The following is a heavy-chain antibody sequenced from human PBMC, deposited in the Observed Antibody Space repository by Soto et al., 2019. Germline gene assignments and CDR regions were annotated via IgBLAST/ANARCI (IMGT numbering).Heavy chain of an antibody. V-gene: IGHV4-30-2*01. CDR2: IYHSGST. D-gene: IGHD3-22*01. CDR1: GGSISRGGYS. CDR3: ARAKIVVASPLVNWFDP. Sequence: QLQLQESGSGLVKPSQTLSLTCAVSGGSISRGGYSWSWIRQPPGKGLEWIGYIYHSGSTYYNPSIKSRVTISVDRSKNQFSLKLSSVTAADTVVYYCARAKIVVASPLVNWFDPWGQGTLVTVSS. J-gene: IGHJ5*02.